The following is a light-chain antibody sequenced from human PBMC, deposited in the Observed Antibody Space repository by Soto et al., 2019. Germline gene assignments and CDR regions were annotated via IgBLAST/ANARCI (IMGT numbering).Light chain of an antibody. V-gene: IGLV1-44*01. Sequence: QSVLTQPPSASGTAGQVVTISCSGGDSNIGSNSVYWYQHLPRMAPKLLIYYNNQRPSGVPDRFSGSKSGTSASLAISGLQSEDEADYYCAAWGGSLNGWVFGGGTKLTVL. CDR3: AAWGGSLNGWV. J-gene: IGLJ3*02. CDR1: DSNIGSNS. CDR2: YNN.